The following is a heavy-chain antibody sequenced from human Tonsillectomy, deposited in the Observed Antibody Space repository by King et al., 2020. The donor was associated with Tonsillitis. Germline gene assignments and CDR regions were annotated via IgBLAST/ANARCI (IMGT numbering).Heavy chain of an antibody. J-gene: IGHJ4*02. CDR2: IYWDDDK. V-gene: IGHV2-5*02. Sequence: TLQESGPTVVKPTQTLTLTCIFSGFSLTNNGMSVGWIRQPPGKALEWLALIYWDDDKRYSPSLRNRLSITKDTSKNHVVLKVTNVDPVDTATYFCAYNPPENGYALFSYWGQGTLVTVSS. CDR3: AYNPPENGYALFSY. D-gene: IGHD2-2*01. CDR1: GFSLTNNGMS.